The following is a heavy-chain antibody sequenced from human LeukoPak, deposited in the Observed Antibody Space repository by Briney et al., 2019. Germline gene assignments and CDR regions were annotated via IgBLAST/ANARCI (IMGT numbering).Heavy chain of an antibody. CDR3: ARSFSGSYFDY. D-gene: IGHD1-26*01. Sequence: GGSLRLSCAASGFMFSDYYMGWIRQAPGKGLEWVSYISLSGNTIHYADSVKGRFTISRDNAKNSLYLQMNSLRAEDTAVYYCARSFSGSYFDYWGQGTLVTVSS. J-gene: IGHJ4*02. V-gene: IGHV3-11*01. CDR1: GFMFSDYY. CDR2: ISLSGNTI.